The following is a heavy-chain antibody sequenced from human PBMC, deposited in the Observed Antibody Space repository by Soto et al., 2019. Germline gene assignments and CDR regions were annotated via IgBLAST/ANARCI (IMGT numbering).Heavy chain of an antibody. CDR3: ARDHYCSGGSCQNGMDV. CDR1: GFTFSSYS. J-gene: IGHJ6*02. D-gene: IGHD2-15*01. CDR2: ISSSSSYI. V-gene: IGHV3-21*01. Sequence: PGGSLRLSCAASGFTFSSYSMNWVRQAPGKGLEWVSSISSSSSYIYYADSVKGRFTISRDNAKNSLYLQMNSLRAEDTAVYYCARDHYCSGGSCQNGMDVWGQGTTVTVSS.